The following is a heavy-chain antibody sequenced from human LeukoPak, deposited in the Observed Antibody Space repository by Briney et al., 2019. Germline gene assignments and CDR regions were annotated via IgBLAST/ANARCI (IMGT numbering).Heavy chain of an antibody. CDR3: ARKMRDSGSYPD. V-gene: IGHV1-24*01. CDR1: GYTLTELS. J-gene: IGHJ4*02. Sequence: ASVKVSCKVSGYTLTELSMHWVRQAPGKGLEWMGGFDPEDGETIYAQKFQGRVTMTEDTSTDTAYMELSSLRSEDTAVYYCARKMRDSGSYPDWGPGTLVTVSS. D-gene: IGHD3-10*01. CDR2: FDPEDGET.